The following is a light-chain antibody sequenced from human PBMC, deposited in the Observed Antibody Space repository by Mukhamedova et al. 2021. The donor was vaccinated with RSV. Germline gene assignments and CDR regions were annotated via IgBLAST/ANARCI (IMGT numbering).Light chain of an antibody. J-gene: IGKJ5*01. Sequence: RVTITCRVSQGIGSYLSWYRQIPRKVPKLLICSASNLQSGVPSRFSGSGSGTDFTLTISSRQPEDVASYYGQRPYKAPPITFGQ. V-gene: IGKV1-37*01. CDR3: QRPYKAPPIT. CDR2: SAS. CDR1: QGIGSY.